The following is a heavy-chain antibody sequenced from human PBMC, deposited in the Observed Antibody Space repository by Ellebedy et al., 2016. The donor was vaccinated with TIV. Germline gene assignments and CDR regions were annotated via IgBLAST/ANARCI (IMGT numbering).Heavy chain of an antibody. D-gene: IGHD6-13*01. CDR1: GGTFSSYA. J-gene: IGHJ3*02. CDR3: ARDVYQGLYSSSSAEKQSDFDDHAFDAFDI. V-gene: IGHV1-69*13. CDR2: IIPIFGTA. Sequence: AASVKVSCKASGGTFSSYAISWVRQAPGQGLEWMGGIIPIFGTANYAQKFQGRVTITADESTSTAYMELSSLRSDDTAVYYCARDVYQGLYSSSSAEKQSDFDDHAFDAFDIWGQGTMVTVSS.